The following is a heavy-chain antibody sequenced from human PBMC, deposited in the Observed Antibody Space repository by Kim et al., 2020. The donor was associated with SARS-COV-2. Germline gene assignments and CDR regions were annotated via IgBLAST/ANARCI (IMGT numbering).Heavy chain of an antibody. V-gene: IGHV3-33*01. CDR2: IWYDGSNK. CDR1: GFSFSSYG. Sequence: GGSLRLSCAASGFSFSSYGMHWVRQAPGKGLEWVALIWYDGSNKYYADSVKGRFTISRDNSRSTLYLQMNSLRAEDTAVYYCARVNYTSSWYAAYWGQGT. CDR3: ARVNYTSSWYAAY. D-gene: IGHD6-13*01. J-gene: IGHJ4*02.